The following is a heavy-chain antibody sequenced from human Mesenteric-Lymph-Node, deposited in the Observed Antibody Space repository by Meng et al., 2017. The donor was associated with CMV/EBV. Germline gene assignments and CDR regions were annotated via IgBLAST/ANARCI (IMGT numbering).Heavy chain of an antibody. CDR3: ARDVGDYNYYYFYSMDV. D-gene: IGHD4-17*01. Sequence: SLKISCAASGFTFDDYAMHWVRQAPGKGLEWVAGITWNSETIEYGDSVKGRFTISRDNAKNSLSLQMNSLGAEDTAVYYCARDVGDYNYYYFYSMDVWGQGTTVTVSS. V-gene: IGHV3-9*01. CDR1: GFTFDDYA. CDR2: ITWNSETI. J-gene: IGHJ6*02.